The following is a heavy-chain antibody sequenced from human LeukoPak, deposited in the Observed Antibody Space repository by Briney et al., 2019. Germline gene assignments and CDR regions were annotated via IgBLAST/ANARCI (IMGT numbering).Heavy chain of an antibody. CDR2: INPNSGGT. CDR1: GGTFSSYA. D-gene: IGHD5-18*01. CDR3: ARGGYSYGHDAFDI. J-gene: IGHJ3*02. Sequence: ASVKVSCKASGGTFSSYAISWVRQAPGQGLEWMGWINPNSGGTNYAQKFQGRVTMTRDTSISTAYMELSRLRSDDTAVYYCARGGYSYGHDAFDIWGQGTMVTVSS. V-gene: IGHV1-2*02.